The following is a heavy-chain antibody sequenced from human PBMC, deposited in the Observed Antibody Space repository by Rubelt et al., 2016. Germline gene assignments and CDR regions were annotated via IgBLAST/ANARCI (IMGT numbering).Heavy chain of an antibody. CDR1: GFTFSNYA. J-gene: IGHJ2*01. CDR3: VRDSAYWYLDL. V-gene: IGHV3-23*01. D-gene: IGHD3-10*01. Sequence: VQPGGSLRLSCAASGFTFSNYAMSWVRQAPGKGLEWVSGISGSGGSTYYVVSVKGRFTISRDNSKNTLYLQMNSLRAEDTAVYYCVRDSAYWYLDLWGRGTLVTVSS. CDR2: ISGSGGST.